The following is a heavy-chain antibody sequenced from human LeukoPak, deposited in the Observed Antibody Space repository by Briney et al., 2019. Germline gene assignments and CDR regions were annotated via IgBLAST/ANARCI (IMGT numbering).Heavy chain of an antibody. V-gene: IGHV1-18*01. Sequence: GASVKVSCKASGYTFTSYGISWVRQAPGQGLEWMGWISAYNGNTDYAQKLQGRVTMTTDTSTSTAYMELRSLRAEDTAVYYCARVVGATLDEGWLATLDEGWLDYWGQGTLVTVSS. CDR3: ARVVGATLDEGWLATLDEGWLDY. J-gene: IGHJ4*02. CDR2: ISAYNGNT. CDR1: GYTFTSYG. D-gene: IGHD1-26*01.